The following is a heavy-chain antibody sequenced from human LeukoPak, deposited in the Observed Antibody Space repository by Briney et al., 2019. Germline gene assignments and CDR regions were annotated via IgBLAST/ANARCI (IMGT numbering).Heavy chain of an antibody. Sequence: GGSLRLSCAASGFTFSSYSMNWVRQAPGKGLEWVSYISSSSSTIYYADSVKGRFTISRDNAKNSLYLQMNSLRAEDTAVYYCARERDLHYYGSGSYFDYWGQGTLVTVSS. CDR1: GFTFSSYS. D-gene: IGHD3-10*01. V-gene: IGHV3-48*01. CDR3: ARERDLHYYGSGSYFDY. CDR2: ISSSSSTI. J-gene: IGHJ4*02.